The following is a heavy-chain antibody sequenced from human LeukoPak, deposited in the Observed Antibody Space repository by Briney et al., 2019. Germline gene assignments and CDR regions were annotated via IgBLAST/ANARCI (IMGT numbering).Heavy chain of an antibody. CDR2: ISSNGGTT. J-gene: IGHJ4*02. CDR1: GFTFSTHA. CDR3: ARHAAHVD. Sequence: GGSLRLSCVASGFTFSTHAMHWARQAPGKGLEYVSGISSNGGTTYYGSSVKGRFTVSRDNSKNTLYLQMGSLRTDDMAVYYCARHAAHVDWGQGTLVTVSS. V-gene: IGHV3-64*01.